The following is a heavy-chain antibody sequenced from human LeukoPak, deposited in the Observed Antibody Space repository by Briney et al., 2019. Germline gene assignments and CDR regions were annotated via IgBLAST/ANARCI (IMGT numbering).Heavy chain of an antibody. CDR1: GFTVSSNY. J-gene: IGHJ4*02. CDR2: IYSGGST. D-gene: IGHD5-12*01. V-gene: IGHV3-53*01. Sequence: GGSLRLSCAASGFTVSSNYMSWVRQAPGKGLEWVSVIYSGGSTYYADSVKGRFTISRDNSKNTLYLQMNNLRAEDTAVYYCARAGVATITLGYWGQGTLVTVSS. CDR3: ARAGVATITLGY.